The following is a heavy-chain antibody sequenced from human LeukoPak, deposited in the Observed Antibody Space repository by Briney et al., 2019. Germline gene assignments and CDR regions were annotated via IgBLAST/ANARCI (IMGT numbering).Heavy chain of an antibody. J-gene: IGHJ5*02. CDR3: ARDDCSSISCYHNWFDP. V-gene: IGHV3-7*01. Sequence: PSGTLSLTCAVSGGSISSSNWWSWVRQPPGKGLEWVANIKQDGSEKYYVDSVKGRFTISRDNAKNSLYLQMNSLRAEDTAVYYCARDDCSSISCYHNWFDPWGQGTLVTVSS. CDR1: GGSISSSNW. D-gene: IGHD2-2*01. CDR2: IKQDGSEK.